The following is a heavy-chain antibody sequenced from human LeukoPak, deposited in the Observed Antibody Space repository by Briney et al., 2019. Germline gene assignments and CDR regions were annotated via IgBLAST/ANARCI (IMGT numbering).Heavy chain of an antibody. CDR2: INHSGST. J-gene: IGHJ4*02. Sequence: SETLSLTCAVYGGSFSGYYWSWIRQPPGKGLEWIGEINHSGSTNYNPSLKSRVTISVDTSKNQFSLKLSAVTAADTAVYYCARGTGSIVVVPAAMFRGYYYFDYLVQGTLVTVSS. V-gene: IGHV4-34*01. CDR1: GGSFSGYY. D-gene: IGHD2-2*01. CDR3: ARGTGSIVVVPAAMFRGYYYFDY.